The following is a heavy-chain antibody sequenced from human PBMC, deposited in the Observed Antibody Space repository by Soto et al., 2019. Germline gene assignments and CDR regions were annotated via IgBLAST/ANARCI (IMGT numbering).Heavy chain of an antibody. CDR1: GFTFSSYA. CDR3: AKGPYGGNSPRRNYYYGMDV. D-gene: IGHD4-17*01. V-gene: IGHV3-23*01. Sequence: GGSLRLSCAASGFTFSSYAMSWVRQAPGKGLEWVSAISGSGGSTYYADSVKGRFTISRDNSKNTLYLQMNSMRAEDTAVYYCAKGPYGGNSPRRNYYYGMDVWGQGTTVTVSS. CDR2: ISGSGGST. J-gene: IGHJ6*02.